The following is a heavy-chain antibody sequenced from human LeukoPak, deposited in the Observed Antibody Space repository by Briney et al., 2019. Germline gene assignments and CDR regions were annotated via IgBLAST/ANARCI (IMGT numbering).Heavy chain of an antibody. V-gene: IGHV3-33*01. Sequence: GGSLRLSCETSGFSLWRHGMHWVRRAPGKGLEWVAVTWYGGSNYADSVKGRFTVSRDFFGNTVYLEMNNVRVDDTALYYCAREQATCGHAGALDVWGQGTVVTVSS. D-gene: IGHD5-12*01. CDR1: GFSLWRHG. CDR2: TWYGGSN. CDR3: AREQATCGHAGALDV. J-gene: IGHJ3*01.